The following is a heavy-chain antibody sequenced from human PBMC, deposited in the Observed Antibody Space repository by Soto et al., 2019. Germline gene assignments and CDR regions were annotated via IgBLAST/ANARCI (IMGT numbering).Heavy chain of an antibody. CDR2: IYTSGST. J-gene: IGHJ4*02. CDR1: GGSISSYY. Sequence: SETMSPTGPLAGGSISSYYWSWLQQHAGKGLEWIGRIYTSGSTNYNPSPKSRVTMSVDTSKNQFSLKLSSVTAADTAVYYCAFGGVIARFDYWGQGTLVTVSS. CDR3: AFGGVIARFDY. V-gene: IGHV4-4*07. D-gene: IGHD3-16*02.